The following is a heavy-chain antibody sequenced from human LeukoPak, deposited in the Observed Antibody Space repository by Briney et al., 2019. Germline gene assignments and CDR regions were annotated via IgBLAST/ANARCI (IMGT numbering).Heavy chain of an antibody. CDR2: ISGSGGST. CDR3: AKDGQQLVRTTFDY. CDR1: GFTSSSYA. V-gene: IGHV3-23*01. D-gene: IGHD6-13*01. Sequence: GGSLRLSCAASGFTSSSYAMSWVRQAPGKGLEWVSAISGSGGSTYYADSVKGRFTISRDNSKNTLYLQMNSLRAEDTAVYYCAKDGQQLVRTTFDYWGQGTLVTVSS. J-gene: IGHJ4*02.